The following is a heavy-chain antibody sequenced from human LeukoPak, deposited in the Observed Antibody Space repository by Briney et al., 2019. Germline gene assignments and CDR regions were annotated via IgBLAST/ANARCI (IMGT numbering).Heavy chain of an antibody. J-gene: IGHJ3*02. Sequence: GGSLRLSCAGYGFTFGNYLMAWVCEAPGTGVGWVANIQEAGSETYYLHSVEGRFTISRDNAKSSVYLQMNSLRAEDTAVYYCEGRIFDIWGQGTMVTVSS. CDR2: IQEAGSET. CDR1: GFTFGNYL. V-gene: IGHV3-7*01. CDR3: EGRIFDI.